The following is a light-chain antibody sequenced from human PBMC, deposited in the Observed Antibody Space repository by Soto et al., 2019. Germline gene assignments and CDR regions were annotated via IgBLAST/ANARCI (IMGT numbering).Light chain of an antibody. Sequence: QSVLTQPPSVSAAPGQRVTISCSGSSFNIGNNYVSWYQQLPGTAPKLLIYENNKRPSGIPDRFSGSKSGTSATLGITGLQTGDEADYYCGTWDSSLRDVVFGGGTKVTVL. CDR1: SFNIGNNY. V-gene: IGLV1-51*02. CDR3: GTWDSSLRDVV. J-gene: IGLJ2*01. CDR2: ENN.